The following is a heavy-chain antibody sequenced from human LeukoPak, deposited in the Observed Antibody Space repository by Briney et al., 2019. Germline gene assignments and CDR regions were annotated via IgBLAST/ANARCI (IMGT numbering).Heavy chain of an antibody. J-gene: IGHJ4*02. CDR3: ARGSSSSHHPALS. V-gene: IGHV4-34*01. CDR1: GGFFSGYY. D-gene: IGHD6-13*01. Sequence: SETLSLTCAVYGGFFSGYYWSWIRQPPGKGLEWIGEINHSGSTNYNPSLKSRVTISVDTSQNQFSLKLSSVTAADTAVYFCARGSSSSHHPALSWGQGTLVTVSS. CDR2: INHSGST.